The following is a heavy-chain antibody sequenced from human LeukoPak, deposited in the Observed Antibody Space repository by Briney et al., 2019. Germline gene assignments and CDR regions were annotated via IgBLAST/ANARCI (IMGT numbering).Heavy chain of an antibody. V-gene: IGHV3-48*01. D-gene: IGHD3-3*01. J-gene: IGHJ3*02. CDR1: GFTFSSYS. CDR3: AREKLRFLEWPLNAFDI. CDR2: ISSSSSTI. Sequence: GGSLRLSCAASGFTFSSYSMNWVRQAPGKGLEWVSYISSSSSTIYYADSVKGRFTISRDNAKNSLYLQMNSLRGEDTAVYYCAREKLRFLEWPLNAFDIWGQGTMVTVSS.